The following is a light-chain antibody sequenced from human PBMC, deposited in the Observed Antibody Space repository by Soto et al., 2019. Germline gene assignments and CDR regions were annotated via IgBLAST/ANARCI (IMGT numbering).Light chain of an antibody. CDR1: SSDVGAYNY. J-gene: IGLJ2*01. V-gene: IGLV2-14*03. CDR2: DVF. Sequence: QAVVTQPASVSGSPGQSITISCIGTSSDVGAYNYVSWYQQHPGKAPKLMIYDVFKRPSGVSNRFSASKSGNMASLTISGLQAEDEADYYCCSYTTNNTLVFGGGTKVTVL. CDR3: CSYTTNNTLV.